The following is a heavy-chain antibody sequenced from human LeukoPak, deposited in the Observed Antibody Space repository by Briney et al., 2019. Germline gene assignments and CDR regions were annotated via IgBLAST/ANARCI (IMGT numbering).Heavy chain of an antibody. D-gene: IGHD3-22*01. CDR1: GDSISSGSYY. Sequence: TPSETLSLTCSVSGDSISSGSYYWSWIRQPAGKGLEWIGRIYSSGNTNYNPSLKSRVTISLDTSKNQFSLKLSSVTAADTAVYYCASAYYFDTSGSGREDYWGQGTLVTVSS. CDR3: ASAYYFDTSGSGREDY. V-gene: IGHV4-61*02. CDR2: IYSSGNT. J-gene: IGHJ4*02.